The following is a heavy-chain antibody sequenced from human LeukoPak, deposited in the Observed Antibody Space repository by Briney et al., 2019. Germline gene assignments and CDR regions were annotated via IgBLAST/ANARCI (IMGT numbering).Heavy chain of an antibody. J-gene: IGHJ3*02. V-gene: IGHV1-69*04. Sequence: SSVPVSCKASGCTFSSYAINWVRQPAGQGLAWMGRIISIFGIANYAQKFQGRVTITADKSTSTDYMELSRLRSEDTAVYYCAISKGTYDSDAFDIWGQGTMVTVSS. CDR3: AISKGTYDSDAFDI. CDR2: IISIFGIA. CDR1: GCTFSSYA. D-gene: IGHD1-7*01.